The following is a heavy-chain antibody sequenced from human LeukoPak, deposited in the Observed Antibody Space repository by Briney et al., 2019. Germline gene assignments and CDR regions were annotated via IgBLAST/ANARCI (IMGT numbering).Heavy chain of an antibody. D-gene: IGHD6-13*01. CDR1: GFTFSSYA. V-gene: IGHV3-30-3*01. CDR3: ARVLYSSTLDY. Sequence: GGSLRLSCAASGFTFSSYAMSWVRQAPGKGLEWVAVISYDGSNKYYADSVKGRFTISRDNSKNTLYLQMNSLRAEDTAVYYCARVLYSSTLDYWGQGTLVTVSS. CDR2: ISYDGSNK. J-gene: IGHJ4*02.